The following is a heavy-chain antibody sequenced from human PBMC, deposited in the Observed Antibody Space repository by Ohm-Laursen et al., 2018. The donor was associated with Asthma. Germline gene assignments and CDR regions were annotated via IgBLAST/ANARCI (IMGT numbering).Heavy chain of an antibody. J-gene: IGHJ3*02. CDR2: INVGNGNT. V-gene: IGHV1-3*01. D-gene: IGHD2/OR15-2a*01. CDR3: ARTFTPASFDI. Sequence: GASVKVSCKASGYTFTTYTMHWVRQAPGQRLEWLGWINVGNGNTKYAQKFQGRITITRDTSASTAYMELRSLRSEDTAVYYCARTFTPASFDIWGQGTMVTVSS. CDR1: GYTFTTYT.